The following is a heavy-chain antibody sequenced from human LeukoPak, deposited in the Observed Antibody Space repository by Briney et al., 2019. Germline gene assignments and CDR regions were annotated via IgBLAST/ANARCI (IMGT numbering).Heavy chain of an antibody. CDR1: GGSISSSSYY. Sequence: SETLSLTCTVSGGSISSSSYYWGWIRQPPGKGLEWIGSIYYSGSTYYNPSLKSRVTISVDTSKNQFSLKLSSVTAADTAVYYCARAYCTNGVCYPGRYYYYYMDVWGKGTTVTVSS. D-gene: IGHD2-8*01. CDR3: ARAYCTNGVCYPGRYYYYYMDV. V-gene: IGHV4-39*07. J-gene: IGHJ6*03. CDR2: IYYSGST.